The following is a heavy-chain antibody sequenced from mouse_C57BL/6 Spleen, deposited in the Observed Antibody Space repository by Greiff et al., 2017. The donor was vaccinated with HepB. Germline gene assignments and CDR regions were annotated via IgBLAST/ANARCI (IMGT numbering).Heavy chain of an antibody. Sequence: EVKLMESGGGLVQPGGSLKLSCAASGFTFSDYYMYWVRQTPEKRLEWVAYISNGGGSTYYPDTVKGRFTISRDNAKNTLYLQMVRLKSEDTAMYYCAIQGLGYFDYWLQGTTLTVSS. J-gene: IGHJ2*01. D-gene: IGHD4-1*01. CDR3: AIQGLGYFDY. V-gene: IGHV5-12*01. CDR2: ISNGGGST. CDR1: GFTFSDYY.